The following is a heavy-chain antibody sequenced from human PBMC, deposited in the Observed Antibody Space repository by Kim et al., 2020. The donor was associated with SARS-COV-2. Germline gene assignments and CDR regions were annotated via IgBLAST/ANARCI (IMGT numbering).Heavy chain of an antibody. J-gene: IGHJ6*02. CDR2: IYHSGST. V-gene: IGHV4-4*02. CDR1: GGSISSSNW. D-gene: IGHD6-13*01. Sequence: SETLSLTCAVSGGSISSSNWWSWVRQPPGKGLEWIGEIYHSGSTNYNPSLKSRVTISVDKSKNQFSLKLSSVTAADTAVYYCARGKGGSRHDGYAYYYYYGMDVWGQGTTVTVSS. CDR3: ARGKGGSRHDGYAYYYYYGMDV.